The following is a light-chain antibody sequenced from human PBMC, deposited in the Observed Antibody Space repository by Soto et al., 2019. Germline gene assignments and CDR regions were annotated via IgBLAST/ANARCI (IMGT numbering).Light chain of an antibody. V-gene: IGKV1-39*01. CDR3: QQTYSTPGT. Sequence: DIQMTQSPTSLSASVGDRVSITCRASESINIYLNWYQKKSGEAPKLLIYAASSLQSGVPSRFSGSGAGTGFTLTISSLQPEDFATYYCQQTYSTPGTFGQGTKVDIK. J-gene: IGKJ1*01. CDR2: AAS. CDR1: ESINIY.